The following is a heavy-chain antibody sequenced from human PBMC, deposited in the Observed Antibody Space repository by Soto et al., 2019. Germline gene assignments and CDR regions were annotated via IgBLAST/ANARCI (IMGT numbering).Heavy chain of an antibody. CDR3: ARDCAGYGSGWYQRGGFDY. Sequence: QVQLVESGGGVVQPGRSLRLSCAASGFTFSSYGMHWVRQAPGKGLEWVAVIWYDGSNKYYADSVKGRFTIYRDNSKNTLYLQMNSLRAEDTAVYYCARDCAGYGSGWYQRGGFDYWGQGTLVTVSS. CDR1: GFTFSSYG. CDR2: IWYDGSNK. V-gene: IGHV3-33*01. D-gene: IGHD6-19*01. J-gene: IGHJ4*02.